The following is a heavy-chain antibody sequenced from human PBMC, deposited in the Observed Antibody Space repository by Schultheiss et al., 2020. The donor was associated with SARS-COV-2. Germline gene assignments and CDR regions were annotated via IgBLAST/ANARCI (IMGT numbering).Heavy chain of an antibody. J-gene: IGHJ3*02. V-gene: IGHV3-11*01. D-gene: IGHD3-16*01. CDR3: ARGDAGTYDTIGGDAFDI. CDR2: ISSSGSTI. Sequence: LSLTCAASGFTVSGNYMSWIRQAPGKGLEWVSYISSSGSTIYYADSVKGRFTISRDNAKNSLYLQMNSLRAEDTAVYYCARGDAGTYDTIGGDAFDIWGQGTMVTVSS. CDR1: GFTVSGNY.